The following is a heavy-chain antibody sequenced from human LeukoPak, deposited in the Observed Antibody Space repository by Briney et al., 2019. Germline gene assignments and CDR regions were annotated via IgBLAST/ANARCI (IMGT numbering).Heavy chain of an antibody. CDR1: GFTFSSYS. J-gene: IGHJ4*02. CDR3: ARHQGGYCSSTSCYEPIDC. V-gene: IGHV3-21*01. CDR2: ISNGGDYI. D-gene: IGHD2-2*01. Sequence: GGSLRLSCAASGFTFSSYSMNWVRQAPGKGLEWVSSISNGGDYIFHADSLKGRFTVSRDNANNSLYLQLNSLRAEDTAVYYCARHQGGYCSSTSCYEPIDCWGQGTLVTVSS.